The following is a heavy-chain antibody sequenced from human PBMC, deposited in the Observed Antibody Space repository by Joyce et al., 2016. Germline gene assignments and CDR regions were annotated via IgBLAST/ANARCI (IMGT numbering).Heavy chain of an antibody. D-gene: IGHD3-22*01. CDR2: INPNSGGT. J-gene: IGHJ6*02. CDR1: GYAFTGYY. CDR3: ARDDPVVIGTYYYFGMDV. Sequence: QVQLVQPGAEVQKPGASVKVSCKASGYAFTGYYIHWVRQAPGQGLGWMGWINPNSGGTNYAQKFQGRVTMTRDTSISTAYMELTRLRSDDTAVYYCARDDPVVIGTYYYFGMDVWGQGTTVTVSS. V-gene: IGHV1-2*02.